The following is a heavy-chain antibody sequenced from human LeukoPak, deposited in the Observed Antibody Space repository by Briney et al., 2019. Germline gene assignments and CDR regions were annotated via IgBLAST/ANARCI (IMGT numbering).Heavy chain of an antibody. CDR2: ISSTSTTI. D-gene: IGHD3-10*01. Sequence: GGSLRLSCAASGFTFSSSSMNWVRQAPGKGLEWVSYISSTSTTIYYADSVKGRFTISRDNAKNSLFLQMNSLRAEDTAVYYCAREGLYPTFSGRLDYWGQGTLVTVSS. V-gene: IGHV3-48*04. CDR3: AREGLYPTFSGRLDY. J-gene: IGHJ4*02. CDR1: GFTFSSSS.